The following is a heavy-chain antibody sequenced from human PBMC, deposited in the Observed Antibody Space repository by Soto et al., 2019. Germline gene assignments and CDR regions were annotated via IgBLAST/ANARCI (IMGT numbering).Heavy chain of an antibody. CDR2: INHSGST. CDR3: ARVRGYCSSTSCYTLYYYYYGMDV. D-gene: IGHD2-2*02. V-gene: IGHV4-34*01. Sequence: SSETLSLTCAVYGGSFSGYYWSWIRQPPGKGLEWIGEINHSGSTNYNPSLKSRVTISVDTSKNQFSLKLSSVTAADTAVYYCARVRGYCSSTSCYTLYYYYYGMDVWGQGTTVTVSS. J-gene: IGHJ6*02. CDR1: GGSFSGYY.